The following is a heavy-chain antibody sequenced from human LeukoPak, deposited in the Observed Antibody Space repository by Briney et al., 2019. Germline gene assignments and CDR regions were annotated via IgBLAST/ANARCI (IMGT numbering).Heavy chain of an antibody. CDR2: IIPIFGTA. D-gene: IGHD3-22*01. V-gene: IGHV1-69*01. CDR3: ARGGYYDSSGYYYPYYFDY. CDR1: GGTFSSYA. J-gene: IGHJ4*02. Sequence: ASVKVSCKASGGTFSSYAISWVRQAPGQGLEWMGGIIPIFGTANYAQKFQGRVTITADESTSTAYMELSRLRSDDTAVYYCARGGYYDSSGYYYPYYFDYWGQGTLVTVSS.